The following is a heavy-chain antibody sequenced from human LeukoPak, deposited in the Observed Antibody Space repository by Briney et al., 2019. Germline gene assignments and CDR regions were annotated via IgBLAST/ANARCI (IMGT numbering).Heavy chain of an antibody. D-gene: IGHD6-13*01. CDR3: AKDGYSSSWYAWFDP. J-gene: IGHJ5*02. CDR2: ISGSGGST. V-gene: IGHV3-23*01. CDR1: GFTFSIYA. Sequence: GGSLRLSCAASGFTFSIYAMSWVRQAPGKGLEWVSAISGSGGSTYYADSVKGRFTIPRDNSKNTLYLQMNSLRAEDTAVYYCAKDGYSSSWYAWFDPWGQGTLVTVSS.